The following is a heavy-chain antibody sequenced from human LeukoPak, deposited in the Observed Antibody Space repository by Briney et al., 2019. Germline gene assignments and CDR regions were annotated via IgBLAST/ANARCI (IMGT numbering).Heavy chain of an antibody. D-gene: IGHD3-10*01. Sequence: ASVKVSCKASGFTFTRSAMQWVRQARGQRLEWIGWIVVGSGNTKYAQKFQERVTITRDMSTGTAYMEPSSLRSEDTAVYYCAASGFGFGELPSYFYYYMDVWGKGTTVTISS. CDR3: AASGFGFGELPSYFYYYMDV. CDR2: IVVGSGNT. CDR1: GFTFTRSA. V-gene: IGHV1-58*02. J-gene: IGHJ6*03.